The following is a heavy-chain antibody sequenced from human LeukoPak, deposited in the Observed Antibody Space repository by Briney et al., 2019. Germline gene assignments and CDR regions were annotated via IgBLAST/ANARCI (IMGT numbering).Heavy chain of an antibody. CDR2: VSDSGNT. Sequence: SETLSLTCSVSGDSMSSYYWTWMRQPPGEGLEWIGFVSDSGNTDYNPSLKSRVTISVDTSGSQFSLGLTSVTAADSAVYYCARGYGYYYYYMDVWGKGTTVIVSS. CDR3: ARGYGYYYYYMDV. V-gene: IGHV4-59*01. CDR1: GDSMSSYY. D-gene: IGHD2-2*03. J-gene: IGHJ6*03.